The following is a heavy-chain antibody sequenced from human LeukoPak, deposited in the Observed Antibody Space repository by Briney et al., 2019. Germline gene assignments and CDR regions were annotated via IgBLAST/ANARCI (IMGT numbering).Heavy chain of an antibody. V-gene: IGHV4-59*08. CDR3: ARGYYDFWSGYYSTPWIGYYFDY. D-gene: IGHD3-3*01. Sequence: SETLSLTCTVSGGSIGSYYWSWIRQPPGKGLEWIGYIYYSGSTNYNPSLKSRVTISVDTSKNQFSLKLSSVTAADTAVYYCARGYYDFWSGYYSTPWIGYYFDYWGQGTLVTVSS. J-gene: IGHJ4*02. CDR1: GGSIGSYY. CDR2: IYYSGST.